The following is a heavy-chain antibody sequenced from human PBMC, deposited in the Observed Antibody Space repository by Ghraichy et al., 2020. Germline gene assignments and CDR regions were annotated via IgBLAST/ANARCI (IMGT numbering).Heavy chain of an antibody. D-gene: IGHD1-26*01. CDR3: AKGPRIVGTTYFDY. J-gene: IGHJ4*02. V-gene: IGHV3-23*01. Sequence: GGSLRLSCAASGFTFSSYAMSWVRQAPGKGLEWVSAISGSGGSTYYADSVKGRFTISRDNSKNTLYLQMNSLRAEDSAVYYCAKGPRIVGTTYFDYWGQGTLVTVSS. CDR1: GFTFSSYA. CDR2: ISGSGGST.